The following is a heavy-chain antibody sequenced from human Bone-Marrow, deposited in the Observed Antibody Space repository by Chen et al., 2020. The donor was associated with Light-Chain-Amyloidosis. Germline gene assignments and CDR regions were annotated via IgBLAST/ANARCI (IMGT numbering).Heavy chain of an antibody. D-gene: IGHD2-8*01. CDR3: ARDRYCSNVNCYEGFDY. J-gene: IGHJ4*02. CDR2: IADDEKK. V-gene: IGHV3-30*01. CDR1: GFTFRGTA. Sequence: QVQLVESGGGVVQPGRSLRLSCAASGFTFRGTAMHWVRQAPGKGLEWVAVIADDEKKDYADSVKGRFTISRDMSSNTVYLQMNTLKVDDTAVYYCARDRYCSNVNCYEGFDYWGQGTLVIVSS.